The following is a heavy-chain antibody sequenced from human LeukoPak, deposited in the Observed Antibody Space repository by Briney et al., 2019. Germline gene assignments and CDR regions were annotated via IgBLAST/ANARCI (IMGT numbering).Heavy chain of an antibody. Sequence: PGRSLRLSCAASGFTFSTYAMSWVRQAPGKGLEWVSAISGSGGKTFYADSVMGRFTISRDNSKNTLDLQMNSLRAEDAAKYYCAKDYYDGSGFDYWGQGTLVTVSS. CDR3: AKDYYDGSGFDY. CDR1: GFTFSTYA. V-gene: IGHV3-23*01. D-gene: IGHD3-22*01. CDR2: ISGSGGKT. J-gene: IGHJ4*02.